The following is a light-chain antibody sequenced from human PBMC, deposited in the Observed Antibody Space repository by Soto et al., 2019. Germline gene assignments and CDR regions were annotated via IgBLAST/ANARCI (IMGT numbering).Light chain of an antibody. CDR2: DVS. CDR3: CSYAGSYTFV. J-gene: IGLJ1*01. V-gene: IGLV2-11*01. Sequence: QSALTQPRSVSGSPGQSVTISCTGTSSDVGAYNYVSWYQQHPGKAPKLMIYDVSKRPSGVPDRFSGSTSGNTASLTISGLQAEDEADYYCCSYAGSYTFVFGTGPKLTVL. CDR1: SSDVGAYNY.